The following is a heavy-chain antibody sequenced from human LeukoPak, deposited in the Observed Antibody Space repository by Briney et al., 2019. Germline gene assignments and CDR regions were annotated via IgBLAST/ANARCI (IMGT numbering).Heavy chain of an antibody. CDR1: GFTFSSYS. Sequence: GSLRLSCAASGFTFSSYSMNWVRQAPGKGLEWVSSISSSSSYIYYADSVKGRFTISRDNSKNTLYLQMNSLRAEDTAVYYCARDSKKYCSSTSCHLLEDWGQGTLVTVSS. CDR3: ARDSKKYCSSTSCHLLED. D-gene: IGHD2-2*01. J-gene: IGHJ4*02. V-gene: IGHV3-21*01. CDR2: ISSSSSYI.